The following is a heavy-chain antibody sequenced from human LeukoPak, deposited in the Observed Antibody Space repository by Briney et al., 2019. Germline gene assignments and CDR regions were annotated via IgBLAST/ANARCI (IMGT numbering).Heavy chain of an antibody. D-gene: IGHD3/OR15-3a*01. J-gene: IGHJ6*02. Sequence: PGGSLRLSCAASGFTSSSYWMHWVRQAPGRGLVWVSRIDNDGTTTTYVDSVKGRFTISRDNAKNSLYLQMNSLRAEDTAVYYCARVGLRAYGMDVWGQGTTVTVSS. CDR1: GFTSSSYW. CDR3: ARVGLRAYGMDV. V-gene: IGHV3-74*01. CDR2: IDNDGTTT.